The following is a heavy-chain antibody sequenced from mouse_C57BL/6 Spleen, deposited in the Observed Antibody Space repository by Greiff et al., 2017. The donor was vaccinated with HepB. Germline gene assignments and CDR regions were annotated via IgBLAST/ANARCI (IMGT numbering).Heavy chain of an antibody. CDR2: IDPEDGET. CDR3: ARGRRTMLYDGYYDYYFDY. J-gene: IGHJ2*01. V-gene: IGHV14-2*01. Sequence: EVQLQQSGAELVKPGASVKLSCTASGFNIKDYYMHWVKQRTEQGLEWIGRIDPEDGETKYAPKFQGKATITADTSSNTAYLQLSSRTSEDTAVYYCARGRRTMLYDGYYDYYFDYWGQGTTLTVSS. D-gene: IGHD2-3*01. CDR1: GFNIKDYY.